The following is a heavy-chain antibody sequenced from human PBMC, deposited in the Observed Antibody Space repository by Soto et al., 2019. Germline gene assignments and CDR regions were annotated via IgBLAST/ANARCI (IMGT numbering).Heavy chain of an antibody. CDR3: ARGYCSSTTCYASDLSYFDY. Sequence: PGGSLRLSCAASGIIVSGNYMSWVRQAPGKGLEWVSIVYSGGARHHADSVKGRFTISRDNSKNTLYLQMNSLRAEDTAVYYCARGYCSSTTCYASDLSYFDYWGQGTLVTVSS. D-gene: IGHD2-2*01. J-gene: IGHJ4*02. CDR1: GIIVSGNY. V-gene: IGHV3-66*01. CDR2: VYSGGAR.